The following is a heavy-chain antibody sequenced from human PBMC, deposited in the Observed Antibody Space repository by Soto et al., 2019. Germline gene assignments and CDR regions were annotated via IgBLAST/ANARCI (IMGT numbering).Heavy chain of an antibody. J-gene: IGHJ4*02. V-gene: IGHV3-30-3*01. CDR2: ISYDGSNK. Sequence: GVSLRLSFAASGFTFSSYAMHWVRQAPGKGLEWVAVISYDGSNKYYADSVKGRFTISRDNSKNTLYLQMNSLRAEDTAVYYCAREVVRTEFDYWGQGTLVTVSS. CDR3: AREVVRTEFDY. D-gene: IGHD6-6*01. CDR1: GFTFSSYA.